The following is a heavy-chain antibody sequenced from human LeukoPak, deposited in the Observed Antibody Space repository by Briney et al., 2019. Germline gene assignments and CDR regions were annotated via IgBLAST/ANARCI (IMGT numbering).Heavy chain of an antibody. CDR1: GYTFTGYY. D-gene: IGHD3-22*01. CDR3: ARDQRYYDSSGYYDPFDY. V-gene: IGHV1-2*02. Sequence: GASVKVSCKASGYTFTGYYMHWVRQAPGQGLEWMGRINPNSGGTNYAQKFQGRVTMTRDTSISTAYMELSRLRSDDTAVYYCARDQRYYDSSGYYDPFDYWGQGTLVTVSS. CDR2: INPNSGGT. J-gene: IGHJ4*02.